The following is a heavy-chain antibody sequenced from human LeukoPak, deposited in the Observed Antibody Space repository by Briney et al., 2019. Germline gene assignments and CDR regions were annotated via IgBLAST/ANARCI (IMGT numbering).Heavy chain of an antibody. Sequence: GGSLRLSCAASGFTFSSYAMSWVRQAPGKGLEWVSAISGSGGSTYYADSVKGRFTISRDNSKNTLYPQMNSLRAEDTAVYYCARENYYDSSGNFDYWGQGTLVTVSS. CDR1: GFTFSSYA. CDR2: ISGSGGST. J-gene: IGHJ4*02. CDR3: ARENYYDSSGNFDY. D-gene: IGHD3-22*01. V-gene: IGHV3-23*01.